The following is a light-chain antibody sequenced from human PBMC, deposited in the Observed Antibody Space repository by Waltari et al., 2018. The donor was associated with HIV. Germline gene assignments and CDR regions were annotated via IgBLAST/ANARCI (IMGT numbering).Light chain of an antibody. J-gene: IGLJ2*01. Sequence: SYELTQPPSVSVSPGQTARIPCSGDALPKPFDYWYQQKPGQAPVLVIYIDSERPSGIPERFSGSSSGTTVTLTISGVQAEDEADYYCQSADSSGTYVVFGGGTKLTVL. CDR1: ALPKPF. V-gene: IGLV3-25*03. CDR2: IDS. CDR3: QSADSSGTYVV.